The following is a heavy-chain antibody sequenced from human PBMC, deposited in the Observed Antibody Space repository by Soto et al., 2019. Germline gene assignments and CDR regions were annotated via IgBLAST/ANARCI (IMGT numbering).Heavy chain of an antibody. CDR1: GFTFSSYG. D-gene: IGHD2-15*01. J-gene: IGHJ4*02. CDR3: ARDGYCSGGSCYSVPVFDY. CDR2: IWYDGSNK. Sequence: QVQLVESGGGVVQPGRSLRLSCAASGFTFSSYGMHWVSQAPGKGLEWVAVIWYDGSNKYYADSVKGRFTISRDNSKNTLYLQMNSLRAEDTAAYYCARDGYCSGGSCYSVPVFDYWGQGTLVTVSS. V-gene: IGHV3-33*01.